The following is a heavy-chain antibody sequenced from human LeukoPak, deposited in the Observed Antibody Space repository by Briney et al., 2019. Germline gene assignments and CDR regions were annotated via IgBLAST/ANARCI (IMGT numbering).Heavy chain of an antibody. V-gene: IGHV3-74*01. J-gene: IGHJ5*02. Sequence: PGGSLRLSCAASGITFGNNWMHWVRQGPGKGLVWISRINSDGGGAIYADSVKGRFTVSRDNAKNTLYLQMSSLRAEDTAVYYCARDVPHNWFDTWGRGTLVTVSS. CDR3: ARDVPHNWFDT. CDR2: INSDGGGA. CDR1: GITFGNNW.